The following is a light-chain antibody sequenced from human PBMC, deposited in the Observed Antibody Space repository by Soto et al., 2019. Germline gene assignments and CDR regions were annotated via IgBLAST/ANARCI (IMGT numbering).Light chain of an antibody. V-gene: IGLV2-14*03. CDR2: DVS. Sequence: QSVLTQPASVSGSPGQSITISCTGTSSDVGGYDYVSWYQHHPGKAPKLMIYDVSNRPSGVSSRFSGSKSGNTASLTISGLQAEDEADYYCSSYTSISLYVFGTGTKVTVL. CDR3: SSYTSISLYV. J-gene: IGLJ1*01. CDR1: SSDVGGYDY.